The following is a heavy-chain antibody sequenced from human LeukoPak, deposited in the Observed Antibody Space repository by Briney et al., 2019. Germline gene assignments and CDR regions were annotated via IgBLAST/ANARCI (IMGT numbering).Heavy chain of an antibody. CDR1: GFTFRDYT. D-gene: IGHD2-2*01. CDR2: ISKSGTYI. V-gene: IGHV3-21*01. J-gene: IGHJ4*02. Sequence: GGSLRLSCAASGFTFRDYTMNWVRQAPGKGLEWVSAISKSGTYIKYADSVKGRFTVSRDNAKNSLFLQMNSQRVEDTAVYYCAREVVIVVEPAANTIDYWGQGTRVTVSS. CDR3: AREVVIVVEPAANTIDY.